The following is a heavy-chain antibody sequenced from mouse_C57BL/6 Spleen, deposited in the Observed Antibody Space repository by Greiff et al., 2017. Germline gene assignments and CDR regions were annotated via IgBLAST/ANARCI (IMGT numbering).Heavy chain of an antibody. V-gene: IGHV3-6*01. CDR2: ISYDGSN. J-gene: IGHJ4*01. CDR3: AREDDYVFYYAMDY. CDR1: GYSITSGYY. Sequence: EVHLVESGPGLVKPSQSLSLTCSVTGYSITSGYYWNWIRQFPGNKLEWMGYISYDGSNNYNPSLKNRISITRYTSKNQFFLKLNSVTTEDTATYYCAREDDYVFYYAMDYWGQGTSVTVSS. D-gene: IGHD2-4*01.